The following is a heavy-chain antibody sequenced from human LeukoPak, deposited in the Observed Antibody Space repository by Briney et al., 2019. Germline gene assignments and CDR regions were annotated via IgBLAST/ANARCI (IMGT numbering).Heavy chain of an antibody. Sequence: SETLSLTCAVYGGSFSGYYWSWIRQPPGKGLEWIGYIYYSGSTYYNPSLKSRVTISVDTSKNQFSLKLSSVTAADTAVYYCARGRRKWFGDPLTVFDIWGQGTMVTVSS. D-gene: IGHD3-10*01. CDR3: ARGRRKWFGDPLTVFDI. J-gene: IGHJ3*02. CDR2: IYYSGST. V-gene: IGHV4-30-4*01. CDR1: GGSFSGYY.